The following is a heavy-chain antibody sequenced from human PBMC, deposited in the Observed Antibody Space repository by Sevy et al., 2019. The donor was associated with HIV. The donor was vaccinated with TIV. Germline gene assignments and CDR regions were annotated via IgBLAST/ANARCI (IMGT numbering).Heavy chain of an antibody. CDR2: IYPGDSDT. V-gene: IGHV5-51*01. CDR3: ARGYYYGSGSYYKPDAFDI. J-gene: IGHJ3*02. Sequence: GESLKISCKGSGYSFTSYWIGWVRQMPGKGLEWMGIIYPGDSDTRYSPSFQGQVTISADKSISTAYLQWSSLKASDTAMYYCARGYYYGSGSYYKPDAFDIWGQGTMVTVSS. D-gene: IGHD3-10*01. CDR1: GYSFTSYW.